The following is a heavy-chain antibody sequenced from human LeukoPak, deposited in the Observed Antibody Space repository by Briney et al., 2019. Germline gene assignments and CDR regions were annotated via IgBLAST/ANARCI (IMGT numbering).Heavy chain of an antibody. CDR2: INPNSGGT. J-gene: IGHJ4*02. V-gene: IGHV1-2*02. CDR3: ARDLGTSGYSGY. Sequence: ASVKVSCKASGYTFTAYYMYWARQAPGQGLEWMGWINPNSGGTNYAQKFQGRVTMTRDTSISTAYMELSRLRSDDTAVYYCARDLGTSGYSGYWGQGSLVTVSS. CDR1: GYTFTAYY. D-gene: IGHD3-16*01.